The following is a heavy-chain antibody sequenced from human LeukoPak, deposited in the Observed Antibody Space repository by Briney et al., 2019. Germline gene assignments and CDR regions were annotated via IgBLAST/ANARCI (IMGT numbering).Heavy chain of an antibody. Sequence: SETLSLTCAVSGYSISSGYYWGWIRQPPGKGLEWIGSIYHSGSTYYNPSLKSRVTISVDTSKNQFSLKLSSVTAADTAVYYCARSQGYCSSTSCYTFGYWGQGTLVTVSS. CDR2: IYHSGST. D-gene: IGHD2-2*02. J-gene: IGHJ4*02. CDR1: GYSISSGYY. V-gene: IGHV4-38-2*01. CDR3: ARSQGYCSSTSCYTFGY.